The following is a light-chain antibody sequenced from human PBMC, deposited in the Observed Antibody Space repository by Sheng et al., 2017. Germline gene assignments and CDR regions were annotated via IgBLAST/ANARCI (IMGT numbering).Light chain of an antibody. CDR3: QQRSNWPPIT. J-gene: IGKJ5*01. V-gene: IGKV1-6*01. Sequence: AIQMTQSPSSLSASVGDRVTFTCRASEDIRNELGWYQQKPGKAPKFLIYAASTLQSGVPSRFSGSGSGTDFTLTISSLEPEDFAVYYCQQRSNWPPITFGQGTRLEIK. CDR1: EDIRNE. CDR2: AAS.